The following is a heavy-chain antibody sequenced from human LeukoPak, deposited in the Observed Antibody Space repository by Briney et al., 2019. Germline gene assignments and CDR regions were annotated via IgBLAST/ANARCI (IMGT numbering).Heavy chain of an antibody. CDR1: GDSIRSYH. J-gene: IGHJ4*02. CDR2: FYYSGST. D-gene: IGHD3/OR15-3a*01. Sequence: SETLSLTCTVSGDSIRSYHWSWIRQPPGKGLEWIGYFYYSGSTNYNPSLKTRVTISVDTSKNQFSLKVSSVTAADTAVYYCARKRTGDQGYYFDYWGQGTLVTVSS. V-gene: IGHV4-59*01. CDR3: ARKRTGDQGYYFDY.